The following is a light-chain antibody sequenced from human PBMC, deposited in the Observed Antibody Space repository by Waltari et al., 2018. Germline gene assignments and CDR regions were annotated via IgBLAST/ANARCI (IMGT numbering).Light chain of an antibody. CDR2: DAS. Sequence: EKVLTQSPATLSVSPGEEVTLSCRAGQSVANNLAWYQVRPGQVPRLVIYDASTRASGIPARFSGSGSGTEFTLTISGLQSADCALYYCQQYNDWYSFGQRTKLEI. V-gene: IGKV3-15*01. CDR3: QQYNDWYS. CDR1: QSVANN. J-gene: IGKJ2*03.